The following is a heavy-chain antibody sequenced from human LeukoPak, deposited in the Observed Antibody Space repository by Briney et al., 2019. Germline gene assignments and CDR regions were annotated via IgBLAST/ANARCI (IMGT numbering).Heavy chain of an antibody. CDR1: GGSFSGYY. V-gene: IGHV4-34*01. J-gene: IGHJ6*03. CDR2: INHSGST. D-gene: IGHD3-22*01. Sequence: SETLSLTCAVYGGSFSGYYWSWIRQPPGKGPEWIGEINHSGSTNYNPSLKSRVTISVDTSKNQFSLKLSSVTAADTAVYYCARGVVVVIPYYYYYMDVWGKGTTVTVSS. CDR3: ARGVVVVIPYYYYYMDV.